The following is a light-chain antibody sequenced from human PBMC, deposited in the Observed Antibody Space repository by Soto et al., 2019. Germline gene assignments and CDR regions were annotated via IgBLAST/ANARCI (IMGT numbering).Light chain of an antibody. CDR1: QIIRTY. CDR2: GAS. J-gene: IGKJ1*01. CDR3: QQSFNSPRT. V-gene: IGKV1-39*01. Sequence: DIQMTQSTSSLSASVGDRVTSTCRASQIIRTYVNWYQQKPGKAPNLLIYGASSLQSVVPSRVSGSDSVTDFTLTINSLQPADFATYYCQQSFNSPRTFGQAKKGESK.